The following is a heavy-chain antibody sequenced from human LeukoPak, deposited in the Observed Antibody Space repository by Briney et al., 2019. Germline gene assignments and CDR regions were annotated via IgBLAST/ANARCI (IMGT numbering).Heavy chain of an antibody. D-gene: IGHD4-17*01. CDR3: ARRGRRVTTFNY. J-gene: IGHJ4*02. Sequence: KASETLSLTCTVSGGSISSSSYYWGWIRQPPGKGLEWIGSIYYSGSTYYNPSLKSRVTISVDTSKNQFSLKLSSVTAADTAVYYCARRGRRVTTFNYWGQGTLVTVSS. CDR1: GGSISSSSYY. CDR2: IYYSGST. V-gene: IGHV4-39*07.